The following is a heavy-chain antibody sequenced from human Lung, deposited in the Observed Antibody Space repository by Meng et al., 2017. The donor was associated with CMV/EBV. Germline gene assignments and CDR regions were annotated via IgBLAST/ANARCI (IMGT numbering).Heavy chain of an antibody. CDR1: GYTFTAHY. D-gene: IGHD7-27*01. Sequence: ASVXVSCKASGYTFTAHYFHWVRQAPGQGLEWMGWIHPHRGDTSYAQQFQGRVTLTRDTSINTGYMELTRLTSDDPAVYYCARDNNWGPDYWGQGTLVTVSS. V-gene: IGHV1-2*02. CDR2: IHPHRGDT. J-gene: IGHJ4*02. CDR3: ARDNNWGPDY.